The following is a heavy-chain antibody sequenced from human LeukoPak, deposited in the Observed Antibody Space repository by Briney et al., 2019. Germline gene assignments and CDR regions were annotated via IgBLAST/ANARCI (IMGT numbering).Heavy chain of an antibody. J-gene: IGHJ6*02. CDR1: AFTFSDYH. CDR2: ISYDGSNK. Sequence: GGSLRLSCAASAFTFSDYHMSWIRQAPGKGLEWVAVISYDGSNKYYADSVKGRFTISRDNSKNTLYLQMNSLRAEDTAVYYCAKDTTDLYDSSGYYWASYYYYYGMDVWGQGTTVTVSS. D-gene: IGHD3-22*01. CDR3: AKDTTDLYDSSGYYWASYYYYYGMDV. V-gene: IGHV3-30*18.